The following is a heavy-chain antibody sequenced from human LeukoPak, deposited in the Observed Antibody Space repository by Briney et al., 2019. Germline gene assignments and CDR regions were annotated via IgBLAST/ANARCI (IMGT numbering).Heavy chain of an antibody. V-gene: IGHV3-30*02. CDR3: ARETLRSQGHQQLDY. CDR2: IRYDGSNK. D-gene: IGHD6-13*01. Sequence: GGSLRLSCAASGFTFSSYGMHWVRQAPGKGLEWVAFIRYDGSNKYYADSVKGRFTISRDNSKNTLYLQMNSLRAEDTAVYYCARETLRSQGHQQLDYWGQGTLVTVSS. CDR1: GFTFSSYG. J-gene: IGHJ4*02.